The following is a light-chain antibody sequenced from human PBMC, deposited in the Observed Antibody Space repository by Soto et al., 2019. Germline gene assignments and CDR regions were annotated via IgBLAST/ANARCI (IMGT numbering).Light chain of an antibody. V-gene: IGLV2-14*01. J-gene: IGLJ1*01. CDR1: SSDVGGYDY. CDR3: SSYTSSITLGV. Sequence: QSVLTQPASVSGSPGQSITISCTGTSSDVGGYDYVSWYHQHPGKAPKLMIYDVSNRPSGVSNRFSGSKSGNTASLTISGLQDEDEADYYCSSYTSSITLGVFGTGTKVTVL. CDR2: DVS.